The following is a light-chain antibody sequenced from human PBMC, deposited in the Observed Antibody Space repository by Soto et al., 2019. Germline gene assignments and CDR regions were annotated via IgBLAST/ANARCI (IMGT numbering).Light chain of an antibody. CDR3: QHYNSYSEA. CDR2: KAS. CDR1: QSISSW. Sequence: DIQMTQSPSTPSASVGDRVTITCRASQSISSWLAWYHQKPGKAPKLLIYKASTLKSGVPSRFSGSGSGTEFTLTISSLQPDDFATYYCQHYNSYSEAFGQGTKVDIK. J-gene: IGKJ1*01. V-gene: IGKV1-5*03.